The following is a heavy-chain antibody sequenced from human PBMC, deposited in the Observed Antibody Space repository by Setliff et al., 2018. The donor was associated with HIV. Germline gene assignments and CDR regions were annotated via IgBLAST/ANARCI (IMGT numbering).Heavy chain of an antibody. CDR3: TRHILAYCAGDCYPLDY. V-gene: IGHV5-51*01. Sequence: PGESLKIYCKGSGYSFTSYWIAWVRQMPGKGLEWMGIIYPGDSHTRYSPSFQGQVTFSADKSISTAYLQWSSLKASDTAIYYCTRHILAYCAGDCYPLDYWGQGTLVTVSS. D-gene: IGHD2-21*02. CDR2: IYPGDSHT. CDR1: GYSFTSYW. J-gene: IGHJ4*02.